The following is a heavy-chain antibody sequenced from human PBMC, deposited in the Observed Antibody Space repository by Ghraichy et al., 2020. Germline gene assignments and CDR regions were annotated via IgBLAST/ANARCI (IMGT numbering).Heavy chain of an antibody. CDR1: GFTFSSYS. J-gene: IGHJ4*02. V-gene: IGHV3-21*01. Sequence: GESLNISCAASGFTFSSYSMNWVRQAPGKGLEWVSSISSSSSYIYYADSVKGRFTISRDNAKNSLYLQMNSLRAEDTAVYYCARDHGDWNFYALVPFDYWGQGTLVTVSS. CDR2: ISSSSSYI. CDR3: ARDHGDWNFYALVPFDY. D-gene: IGHD1-7*01.